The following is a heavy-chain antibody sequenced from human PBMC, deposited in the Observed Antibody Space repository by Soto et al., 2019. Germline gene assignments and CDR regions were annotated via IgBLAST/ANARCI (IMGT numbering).Heavy chain of an antibody. CDR1: GYTFTSYG. V-gene: IGHV1-18*01. CDR2: ISADNGNT. D-gene: IGHD2-2*01. J-gene: IGHJ5*02. CDR3: ATDCSSTTSYPWNWFDP. Sequence: QVQLVQSGAEVKKPGASVKVSCKASGYTFTSYGISWVRQAPGQGLEWMGWISADNGNTNYAQKLQGRVTMTTDTSTSTAYMELRSLRSDDTAVYYCATDCSSTTSYPWNWFDPWGQGTLVTVSS.